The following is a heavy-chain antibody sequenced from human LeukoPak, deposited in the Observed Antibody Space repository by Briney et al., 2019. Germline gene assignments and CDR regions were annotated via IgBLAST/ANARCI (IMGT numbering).Heavy chain of an antibody. CDR1: SGSITSYY. J-gene: IGHJ4*02. D-gene: IGHD3-10*01. CDR2: IYYSGTA. Sequence: SETLSLTCTVSSGSITSYYWGWIRQPPGKGLEWIGYIYYSGTANYNPSLKSRVTISVDTSKNQFSLRLSSVTAADTAVYYCARQEHYYGSGSWFDYWGQGTLVTVSS. CDR3: ARQEHYYGSGSWFDY. V-gene: IGHV4-59*08.